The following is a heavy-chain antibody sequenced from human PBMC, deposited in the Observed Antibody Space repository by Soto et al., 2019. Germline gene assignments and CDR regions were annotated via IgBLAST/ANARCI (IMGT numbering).Heavy chain of an antibody. V-gene: IGHV3-7*01. D-gene: IGHD6-19*01. CDR1: GFTFSSYW. CDR3: AGLHSSGWSSFDY. CDR2: IKQDGSEK. J-gene: IGHJ4*02. Sequence: GGSLRLSCAASGFTFSSYWMSWVRQAPGKGLEWVANIKQDGSEKYYVDSVKGRFTISRDNAKNSLYLQMNSLRAEDTAVYYCAGLHSSGWSSFDYRGQGTLVTVSS.